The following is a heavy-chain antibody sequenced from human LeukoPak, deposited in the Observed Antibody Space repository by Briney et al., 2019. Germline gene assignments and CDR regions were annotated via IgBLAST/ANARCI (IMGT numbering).Heavy chain of an antibody. Sequence: SETLSLTCAVYGGSFSGYYWSWIRQPPGKGLEWIGEINHSGSTNYNPSLKSRVTISVDTSNNQFSLKLSSMTAADTAVYYCARNDFWSGYIVSDYWGQGTLVTVSS. CDR1: GGSFSGYY. D-gene: IGHD3-3*01. V-gene: IGHV4-34*01. J-gene: IGHJ4*02. CDR2: INHSGST. CDR3: ARNDFWSGYIVSDY.